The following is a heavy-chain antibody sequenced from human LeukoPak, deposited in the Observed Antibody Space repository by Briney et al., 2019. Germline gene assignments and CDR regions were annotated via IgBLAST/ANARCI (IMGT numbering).Heavy chain of an antibody. CDR3: AVHSVSTGYYGLFDP. V-gene: IGHV3-11*04. D-gene: IGHD3-22*01. J-gene: IGHJ5*02. CDR2: ISSSGSTI. Sequence: GGSLRLYCAASGFTFSDYYMSWIRQAPGKGLEWVSYISSSGSTIYYADSVKGRFTISRDHAKNSLYLQMNRLRAEETAVYCCAVHSVSTGYYGLFDPWGQGTLVTVSS. CDR1: GFTFSDYY.